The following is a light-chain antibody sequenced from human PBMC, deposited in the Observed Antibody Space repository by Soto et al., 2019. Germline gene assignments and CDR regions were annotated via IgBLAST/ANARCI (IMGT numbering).Light chain of an antibody. Sequence: NFMLTQPHSVSESPGKTVTISCTRSSGSIASNYVQWYHQRPGSAPTIVMYEDNQRPSGVPDRFSGSKSGTSASLGISGLQSEDEADYFCAVWDDSLNGWVFGGGTKVTVL. CDR1: SGSIASNY. J-gene: IGLJ3*02. V-gene: IGLV6-57*04. CDR2: EDN. CDR3: AVWDDSLNGWV.